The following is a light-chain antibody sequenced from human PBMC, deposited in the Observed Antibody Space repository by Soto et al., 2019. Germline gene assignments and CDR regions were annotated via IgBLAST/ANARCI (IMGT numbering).Light chain of an antibody. V-gene: IGLV2-11*01. CDR2: DVS. J-gene: IGLJ2*01. Sequence: QSVLTQPRSVSGSPGQSVTISCNGTSSDVGGYNYFSWYQQHPCKAPTLIIYDVSKRPSGVPDRCSGSKYGPTASLTLSGLQAEDKAADASCSYAGRYTEVFGGATKLPVL. CDR1: SSDVGGYNY. CDR3: CSYAGRYTEV.